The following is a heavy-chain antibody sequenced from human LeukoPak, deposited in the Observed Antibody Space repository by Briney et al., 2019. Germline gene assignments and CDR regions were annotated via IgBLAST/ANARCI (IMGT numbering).Heavy chain of an antibody. CDR1: GYTFTGYY. J-gene: IGHJ4*02. Sequence: GASVQVSCKASGYTFTGYYMHWVRQAPGQGLEWMGWINPNSGGTDYAQKFQGRVTMTRDTSISTAYMELSRLRSDDTAVYYCARDGGAYCGGDCYFADDYWGQGTLVTVSS. D-gene: IGHD2-21*02. V-gene: IGHV1-2*02. CDR2: INPNSGGT. CDR3: ARDGGAYCGGDCYFADDY.